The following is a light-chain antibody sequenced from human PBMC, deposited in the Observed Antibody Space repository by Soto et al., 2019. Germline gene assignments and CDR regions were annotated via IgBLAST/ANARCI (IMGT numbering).Light chain of an antibody. CDR2: EVN. J-gene: IGLJ1*01. Sequence: QSALTQPASVSGSPGQSITISCTGTSSDIGGYNYVSWYQQHPGKAPKVMISEVNNRPSGVSNRFSGSKSGNTASLTISGLQAEDEADYYCSSFSISSTLDVFGTGTKLTVL. V-gene: IGLV2-14*01. CDR1: SSDIGGYNY. CDR3: SSFSISSTLDV.